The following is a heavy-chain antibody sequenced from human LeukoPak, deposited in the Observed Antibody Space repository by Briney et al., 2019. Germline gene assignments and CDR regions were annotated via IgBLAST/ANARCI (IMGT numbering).Heavy chain of an antibody. V-gene: IGHV3-74*01. D-gene: IGHD3-22*01. CDR3: ARAPSEIGGYYPEYFRH. J-gene: IGHJ1*01. Sequence: PGGSLRLSCAASGFTFSSYWMHWVRQAPGKGLVGFSRIKSDGSTNYADSVKGRFTISRDNAKNTVSLQKNSLRAEDTGVYCCARAPSEIGGYYPEYFRHWGQGTLVTVSS. CDR1: GFTFSSYW. CDR2: IKSDGST.